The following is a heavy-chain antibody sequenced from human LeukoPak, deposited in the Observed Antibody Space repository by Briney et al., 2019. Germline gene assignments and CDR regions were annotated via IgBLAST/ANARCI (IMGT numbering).Heavy chain of an antibody. Sequence: GGSLRLSCEGSRFSFSNYAMSWVRQAPGKGLDWISAINAGGQITYYADSVKGRFTISRDNSKNTLYLQMDSLRVEDSAIYYCARDVTARPRWFDPWGQGTLVSVSS. CDR2: INAGGQIT. V-gene: IGHV3-23*01. CDR1: RFSFSNYA. D-gene: IGHD6-6*01. CDR3: ARDVTARPRWFDP. J-gene: IGHJ5*02.